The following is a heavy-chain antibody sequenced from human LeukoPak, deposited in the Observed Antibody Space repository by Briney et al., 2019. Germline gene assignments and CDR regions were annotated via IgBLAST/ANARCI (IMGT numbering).Heavy chain of an antibody. V-gene: IGHV3-33*08. J-gene: IGHJ3*02. D-gene: IGHD4-11*01. CDR3: ASYLQYDAFDI. CDR1: GFTFSSYG. Sequence: AGGSLRLSCAASGFTFSSYGMHWVRQAPGKGLEWVAVIWYDGSNKYYADSVKGRFTISRDNSKNTLYLQMNSLRAEDTAVYYCASYLQYDAFDIWGQGTMVTVSS. CDR2: IWYDGSNK.